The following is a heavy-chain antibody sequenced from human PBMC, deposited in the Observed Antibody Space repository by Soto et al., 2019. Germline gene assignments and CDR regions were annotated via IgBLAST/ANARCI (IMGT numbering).Heavy chain of an antibody. CDR3: ARGRRWGPEIYCSSTSCYPALHRTVTYNWFDP. Sequence: SETLSLTCAVYGGSFSGYYWSWIRQPPGKGLEWIGEINHSGSTNYNPSLKSRVTISVDTSKNQFSLKLSSVTAADAAVYYCARGRRWGPEIYCSSTSCYPALHRTVTYNWFDPWGQGTLVTVS. V-gene: IGHV4-34*01. D-gene: IGHD2-2*01. CDR2: INHSGST. J-gene: IGHJ5*02. CDR1: GGSFSGYY.